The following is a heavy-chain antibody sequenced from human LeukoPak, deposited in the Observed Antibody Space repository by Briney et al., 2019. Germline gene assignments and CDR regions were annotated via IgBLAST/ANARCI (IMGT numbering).Heavy chain of an antibody. Sequence: SETLSLTCTVSGGSISSSYWSWIRQPPGKGLEWVGYIYYSGSTNYNPSLKSRVTTSVDTSKNQFSLKLSSVTAADTAVYYCARVSGWNPLQAAHLDYWGQGTLVTVSS. V-gene: IGHV4-59*12. CDR3: ARVSGWNPLQAAHLDY. CDR2: IYYSGST. D-gene: IGHD6-19*01. CDR1: GGSISSSY. J-gene: IGHJ4*02.